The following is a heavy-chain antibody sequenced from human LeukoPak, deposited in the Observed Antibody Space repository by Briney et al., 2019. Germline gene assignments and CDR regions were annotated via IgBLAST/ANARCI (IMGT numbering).Heavy chain of an antibody. Sequence: SVKVSCKISGGTFTTFAVIWVRQAPGQGLEWLGGFIPVFGTPTYAEKFRGRATISTDEASTTAYMDLHTLTSDDKAVYYCAYRHTPLRHFDWDVDYWGQGTLVTVSS. CDR1: GGTFTTFA. V-gene: IGHV1-69*05. J-gene: IGHJ4*02. D-gene: IGHD3-9*01. CDR2: FIPVFGTP. CDR3: AYRHTPLRHFDWDVDY.